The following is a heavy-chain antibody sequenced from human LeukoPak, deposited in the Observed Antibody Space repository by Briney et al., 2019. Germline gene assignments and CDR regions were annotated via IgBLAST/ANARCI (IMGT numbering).Heavy chain of an antibody. CDR3: ATYDSSGYLYYFDF. CDR1: GYTFTSYD. Sequence: ASVKVSCKASGYTFTSYDFSWVRQAPGQGLEWMGWINTNTGNPTYAQGFTGRFVFSLDTSVSTAYLQISSLKAEYTAVYYFATYDSSGYLYYFDFWGKGTLVTVSS. D-gene: IGHD3-22*01. V-gene: IGHV7-4-1*02. J-gene: IGHJ4*02. CDR2: INTNTGNP.